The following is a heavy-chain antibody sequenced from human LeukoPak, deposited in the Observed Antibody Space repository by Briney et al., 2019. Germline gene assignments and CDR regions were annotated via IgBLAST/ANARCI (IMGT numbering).Heavy chain of an antibody. CDR2: IYYSGST. CDR1: GASIISDDSY. D-gene: IGHD4-17*01. J-gene: IGHJ4*02. Sequence: SETLSLTCTVSGASIISDDSYWSWIRHPPGQGLEWIGNIYYSGSTYYNPSLESRVTISVDTSKNHFSLKLSSVTAADTAVYYCARQLSNDGDYVGAFDSWGQGTLVTVSS. V-gene: IGHV4-30-4*01. CDR3: ARQLSNDGDYVGAFDS.